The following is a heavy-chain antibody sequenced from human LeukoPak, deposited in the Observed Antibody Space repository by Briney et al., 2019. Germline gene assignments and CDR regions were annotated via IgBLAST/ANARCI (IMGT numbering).Heavy chain of an antibody. CDR2: IYSSGST. D-gene: IGHD3-10*01. V-gene: IGHV4-59*01. CDR3: ARVFDSGSQAYFYYMDV. J-gene: IGHJ6*03. Sequence: SETLSLTCTVSGGSISSYYWNWIRLPPGKGLEWIGYIYSSGSTIYNPSLKSRVTMSVDTSKNQFSLKVSSVTAADTAVYYCARVFDSGSQAYFYYMDVWGKGTTVTISS. CDR1: GGSISSYY.